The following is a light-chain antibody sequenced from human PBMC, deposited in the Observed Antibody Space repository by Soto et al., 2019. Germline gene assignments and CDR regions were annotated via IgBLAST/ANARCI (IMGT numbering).Light chain of an antibody. Sequence: DVVMTPTPLSLSAAPGQPASISCTSRQSLLHITGETFLFWYLQKPGQSPQLLIYEVSTRVSGVPDRFSGSGSGTDFTLEISRVETDDVGIYYCMQSTQLPPTFGQGTRLENK. CDR3: MQSTQLPPT. J-gene: IGKJ5*01. CDR1: QSLLHITGETF. CDR2: EVS. V-gene: IGKV2D-29*02.